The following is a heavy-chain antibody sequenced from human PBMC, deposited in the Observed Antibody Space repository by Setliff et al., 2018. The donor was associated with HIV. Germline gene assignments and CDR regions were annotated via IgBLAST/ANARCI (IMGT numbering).Heavy chain of an antibody. Sequence: LSLTCTVSGDSISSYSWSWIRQPPGKGLEWIGHIYYSGRTNYNPSLKSRVTISVDTSKSQFSLKMTSVTAADTAVYYCARGLSVYSYANVYYYHGMDVWGQGTTVTVSS. D-gene: IGHD5-18*01. V-gene: IGHV4-59*08. J-gene: IGHJ6*02. CDR3: ARGLSVYSYANVYYYHGMDV. CDR2: IYYSGRT. CDR1: GDSISSYS.